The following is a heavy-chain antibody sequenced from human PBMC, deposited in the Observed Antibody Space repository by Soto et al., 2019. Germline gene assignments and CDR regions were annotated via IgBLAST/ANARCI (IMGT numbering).Heavy chain of an antibody. CDR2: TYYRSKSYN. D-gene: IGHD5-18*01. CDR3: ASEYSNCYLYYYGMDV. Sequence: SQTLSLTCAISGDSVSSNSAAWNWIRQSPSRGLEWLGRTYYRSKSYNDYAVSVKSRITINPDTSKNQFSLQLNSVTPEDTAVYYCASEYSNCYLYYYGMDVWGQGTTVTVSS. J-gene: IGHJ6*02. V-gene: IGHV6-1*01. CDR1: GDSVSSNSAA.